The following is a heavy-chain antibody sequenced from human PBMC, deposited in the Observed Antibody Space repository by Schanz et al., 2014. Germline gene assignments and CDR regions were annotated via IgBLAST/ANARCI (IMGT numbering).Heavy chain of an antibody. Sequence: EVQLLESGGGLVQPGGSLRLSCASSGFSFTTYAMTWVRQAPGKGLEWVSAISGSGGSTYYADSVKGRFTISRDNSKNTVHLQMNSLRAEDTAVYYCAKSLESCPGGRCSRGYFDYWGQGTLVTVSS. V-gene: IGHV3-23*01. CDR3: AKSLESCPGGRCSRGYFDY. CDR2: ISGSGGST. CDR1: GFSFTTYA. D-gene: IGHD2-8*02. J-gene: IGHJ4*02.